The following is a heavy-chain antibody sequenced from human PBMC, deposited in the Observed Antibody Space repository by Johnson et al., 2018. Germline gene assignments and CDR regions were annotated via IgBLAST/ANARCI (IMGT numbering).Heavy chain of an antibody. Sequence: QVQLQESGPGLVKPSETLSLACTVSGGSISTYYWSWIRQPPGKGLDYIGNIYYSGSTNYNPSLRSRVTISVDTSKNHFSLKLSSVTAADTAGYYCARALWFGDLHYYMDVWGKGTTVTVSS. CDR3: ARALWFGDLHYYMDV. J-gene: IGHJ6*03. D-gene: IGHD3-10*01. CDR1: GGSISTYY. V-gene: IGHV4-59*01. CDR2: IYYSGST.